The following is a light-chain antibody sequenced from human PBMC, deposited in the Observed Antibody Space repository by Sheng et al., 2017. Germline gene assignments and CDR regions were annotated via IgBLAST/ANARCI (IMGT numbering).Light chain of an antibody. Sequence: DIEMTQSPSALSASVGETITITCRASQTINGFLNWYQQKPGTVPKLLIYGAFRLQSGVPSRFRGTESGTDFTLTISNLQPEDFATYYCQQSYSSPRTF. J-gene: IGKJ1*01. CDR1: QTINGF. CDR3: QQSYSSPRT. CDR2: GAF. V-gene: IGKV1-39*01.